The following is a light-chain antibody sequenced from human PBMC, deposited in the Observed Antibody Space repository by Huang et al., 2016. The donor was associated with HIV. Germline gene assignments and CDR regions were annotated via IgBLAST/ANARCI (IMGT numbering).Light chain of an antibody. CDR3: HQYNNWLLS. V-gene: IGKV3-15*01. Sequence: EIVMTQSPATLSVSPGQRVTLSCRANRSVSTNLAWYQQRHGQAPRRLICGSSTSAPGIPARFSGSGSGTDFSLTISSLQSEDFALYYCHQYNNWLLSFGGGTRV. CDR1: RSVSTN. J-gene: IGKJ4*01. CDR2: GSS.